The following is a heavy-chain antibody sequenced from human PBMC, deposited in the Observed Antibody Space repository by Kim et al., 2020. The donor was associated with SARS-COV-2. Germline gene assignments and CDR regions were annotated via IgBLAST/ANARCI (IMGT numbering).Heavy chain of an antibody. CDR2: ISSGSHFI. CDR1: GYVFSSYT. CDR3: ARGGSGSYQGIH. V-gene: IGHV3-21*04. Sequence: GGSLRLSCTASGYVFSSYTMNWVRQAPGKGLEWVASISSGSHFIYYADSVKGRFTLSRDNSKTSVSLQMDSPRVEDTATYYCARGGSGSYQGIHWVQG. D-gene: IGHD3-10*01. J-gene: IGHJ4*02.